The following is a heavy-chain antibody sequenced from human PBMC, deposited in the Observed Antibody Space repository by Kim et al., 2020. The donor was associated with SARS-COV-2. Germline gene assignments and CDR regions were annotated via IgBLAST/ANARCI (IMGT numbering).Heavy chain of an antibody. D-gene: IGHD2-15*01. CDR2: IYNDESMT. Sequence: GGSLRLSCAASGFTFSSYWMHWVRQAPGKGLEWLAVIYNDESMTKYGDSVKGRFTVSRDDAKNTLYLQLNSLRAEDTATYFCAREGCRRPSCLDSGAQGT. J-gene: IGHJ4*02. CDR3: AREGCRRPSCLDS. CDR1: GFTFSSYW. V-gene: IGHV3-74*03.